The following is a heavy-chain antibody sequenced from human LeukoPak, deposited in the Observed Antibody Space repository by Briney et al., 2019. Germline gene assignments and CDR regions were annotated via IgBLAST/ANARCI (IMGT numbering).Heavy chain of an antibody. CDR2: MNPNSGNT. D-gene: IGHD3-3*01. J-gene: IGHJ4*02. V-gene: IGHV1-8*01. CDR3: ARDQNLMTIFGVVIFSLGPFDF. Sequence: GASVKVSCKASGYTFTSYDINWVRQATGQGLEWMGWMNPNSGNTGYAQKFQGRVTMTRNTSISTAYMELSSLRSEDTAVYYCARDQNLMTIFGVVIFSLGPFDFWGQGALVTVSS. CDR1: GYTFTSYD.